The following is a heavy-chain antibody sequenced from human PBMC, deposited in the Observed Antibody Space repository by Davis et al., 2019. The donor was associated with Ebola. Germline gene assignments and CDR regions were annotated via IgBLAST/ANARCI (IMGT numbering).Heavy chain of an antibody. J-gene: IGHJ4*02. Sequence: PSETLSLTCTVSGGSIRSGGYYWSWIRQHPGKGLEWIGYIYYSGSTYYNPSLKSRVTISVDTSKNQFSLKLSSGTAADKAVYYCARGGRGGSSTSFDYWGQGTLVTVSS. CDR2: IYYSGST. CDR3: ARGGRGGSSTSFDY. V-gene: IGHV4-31*03. CDR1: GGSIRSGGYY. D-gene: IGHD2-2*01.